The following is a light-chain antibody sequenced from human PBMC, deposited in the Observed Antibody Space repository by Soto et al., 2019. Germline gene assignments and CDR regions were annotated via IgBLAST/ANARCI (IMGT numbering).Light chain of an antibody. Sequence: EIVLTQSPATLSLSPGERATLSCRASQSVSSYLAWYQQKPGQAPRLLIYDASNRATGIPARFSGSGSGTGFTLTISSLGPEDFAVYYCQQRSNWPPITFGQGTRLEIK. CDR1: QSVSSY. CDR3: QQRSNWPPIT. CDR2: DAS. V-gene: IGKV3-11*01. J-gene: IGKJ5*01.